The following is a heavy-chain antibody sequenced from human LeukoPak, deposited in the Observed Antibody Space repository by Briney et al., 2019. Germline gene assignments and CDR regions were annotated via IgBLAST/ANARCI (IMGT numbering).Heavy chain of an antibody. J-gene: IGHJ5*02. Sequence: RPGGSLRLSCAASGFTFSSYGMHWVRQAPGKGLEWVANISPDGSQKKYVDSMKGRFTISRDDAKNSVYLQMNSLRAEDTAVYFCARPTDRFRLDLWGQGTLVTVSS. CDR1: GFTFSSYG. CDR2: ISPDGSQK. D-gene: IGHD4-11*01. CDR3: ARPTDRFRLDL. V-gene: IGHV3-7*02.